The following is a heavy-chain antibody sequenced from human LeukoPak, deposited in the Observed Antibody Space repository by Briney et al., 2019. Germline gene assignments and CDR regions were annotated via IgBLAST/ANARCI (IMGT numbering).Heavy chain of an antibody. Sequence: KGXEWIGYIYYSGGTNYNPSLKSRVTISVDTSKNQFSLKVSSVTAADTAVYYCARQRESSGHWFDPWGQGTPVTVSS. V-gene: IGHV4-61*07. CDR3: ARQRESSGHWFDP. J-gene: IGHJ5*02. CDR2: IYYSGGT.